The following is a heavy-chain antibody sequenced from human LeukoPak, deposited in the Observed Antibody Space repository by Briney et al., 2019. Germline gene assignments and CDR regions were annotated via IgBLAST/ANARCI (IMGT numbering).Heavy chain of an antibody. CDR1: GGSISSYY. J-gene: IGHJ4*02. V-gene: IGHV4-4*07. CDR3: ARFLGYCSGGSCYDYFDY. Sequence: PSETLSLTCTVSGGSISSYYWSWIRQPAGKGLEWIGRIYTSGGTNYNPSLKSRVTMSVDTSKNQFSLKLSSVTAADTAVYYCARFLGYCSGGSCYDYFDYWGQGTLVTVSS. D-gene: IGHD2-15*01. CDR2: IYTSGGT.